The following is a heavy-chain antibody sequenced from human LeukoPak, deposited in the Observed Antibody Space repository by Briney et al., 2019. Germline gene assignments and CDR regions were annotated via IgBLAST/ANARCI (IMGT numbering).Heavy chain of an antibody. D-gene: IGHD1-26*01. V-gene: IGHV3-74*01. CDR1: GNYW. Sequence: GGSLSLSCAASGNYWMHWVRQVPGKGLVWVSHINSDGSWTSYADSVKGRFTISRDNSKNTLYLQMNSLRAEDAAVYYCARDRYSGSYYPYFDYWGQGTLVTVSS. CDR3: ARDRYSGSYYPYFDY. CDR2: INSDGSWT. J-gene: IGHJ4*02.